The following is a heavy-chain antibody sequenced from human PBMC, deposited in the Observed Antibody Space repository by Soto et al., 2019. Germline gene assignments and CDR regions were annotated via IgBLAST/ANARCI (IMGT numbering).Heavy chain of an antibody. J-gene: IGHJ4*02. V-gene: IGHV1-69*02. CDR1: GGTFSSYT. D-gene: IGHD2-15*01. CDR2: IIPILGIA. Sequence: SVKVSCKASGGTFSSYTISWVRQAPGQGLEWMGRIIPILGIANYAQKFQGRVTITADKSTSTAYMELSSLRSEDTAVYYCARGYCSGGSCRRPTYFDYWGQGTLVPVSS. CDR3: ARGYCSGGSCRRPTYFDY.